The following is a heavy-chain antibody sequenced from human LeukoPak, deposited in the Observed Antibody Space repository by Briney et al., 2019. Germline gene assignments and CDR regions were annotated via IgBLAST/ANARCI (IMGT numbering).Heavy chain of an antibody. CDR2: TTGSGANT. CDR3: ANGVASAADY. J-gene: IGHJ4*02. CDR1: GFTFSNYA. Sequence: GGSLRLSCAASGFTFSNYAMTWVRQAPGGGLEWVSATTGSGANTFYADSVKGRFTISRDNSKTTLYLQMNSLRAEDTAVYYCANGVASAADYWGQGTLVTVSS. V-gene: IGHV3-23*01. D-gene: IGHD2-15*01.